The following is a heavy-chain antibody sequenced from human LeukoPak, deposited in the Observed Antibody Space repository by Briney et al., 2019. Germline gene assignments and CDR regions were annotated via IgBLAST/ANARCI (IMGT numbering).Heavy chain of an antibody. CDR2: MYYSVST. CDR3: ARHSGYYYASDAFDI. Sequence: KPSESLSLACTVSARFVINRNYSSGWIRQPPGNGLDWFGSMYYSVSTYYNPSVESRVTISVHTSKNQFSLKLSSVTAAETAVYYCARHSGYYYASDAFDIWGQGTLVTVSS. CDR1: ARFVINRNYS. V-gene: IGHV4-39*01. J-gene: IGHJ3*02. D-gene: IGHD3-22*01.